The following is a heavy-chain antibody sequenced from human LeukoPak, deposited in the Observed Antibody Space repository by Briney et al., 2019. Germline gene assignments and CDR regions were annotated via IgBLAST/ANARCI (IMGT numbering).Heavy chain of an antibody. CDR2: IRGSGDST. D-gene: IGHD1-1*01. Sequence: PGGSLRLSCAASGFTFSSYAMSWVRQAPGKGLEWVSAIRGSGDSTHYADSVKGRFTISRDNAKNSLFLQMNSLKVEDTAVYYCARDSLERPQGSSWFDPWGQGTLATVSS. CDR1: GFTFSSYA. CDR3: ARDSLERPQGSSWFDP. V-gene: IGHV3-23*01. J-gene: IGHJ5*02.